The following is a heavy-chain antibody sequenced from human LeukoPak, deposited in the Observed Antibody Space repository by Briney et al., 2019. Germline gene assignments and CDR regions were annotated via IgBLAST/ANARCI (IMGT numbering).Heavy chain of an antibody. CDR1: GFSFSDYY. CDR2: ISSSGTTI. D-gene: IGHD6-13*01. V-gene: IGHV3-11*01. CDR3: ARGKQQQLPPDY. J-gene: IGHJ4*02. Sequence: PGGSLRLSCAASGFSFSDYYMSWIRQAPGKGLEWVSYISSSGTTIYYAGSVKGRFTISRDNAKNSLYLQMSSLRAEDTAMYYCARGKQQQLPPDYWGQGTLVTVSS.